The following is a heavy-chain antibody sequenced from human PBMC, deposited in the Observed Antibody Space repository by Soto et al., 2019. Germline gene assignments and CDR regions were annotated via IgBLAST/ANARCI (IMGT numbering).Heavy chain of an antibody. V-gene: IGHV3-30*18. D-gene: IGHD1-26*01. CDR3: AKVGSGISRVFDF. Sequence: QVQLVESGGGVVQPGRSLRLSCAASGFTFSSYGMHWFRQAPGKGLEWVAAISDDGSNKYYADSVNGRFIISRDNSKNTLYLQMTRLRAEDTAVYHCAKVGSGISRVFDFWGQGTLVTVSS. CDR2: ISDDGSNK. J-gene: IGHJ4*02. CDR1: GFTFSSYG.